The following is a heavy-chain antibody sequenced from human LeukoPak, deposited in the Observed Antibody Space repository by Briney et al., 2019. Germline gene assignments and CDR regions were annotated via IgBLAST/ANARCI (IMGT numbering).Heavy chain of an antibody. J-gene: IGHJ4*02. CDR2: ISAYNGNT. D-gene: IGHD6-13*01. CDR3: ERVRTYSSDY. CDR1: GYTFTSYG. Sequence: EASVKVSCKASGYTFTSYGISWVRQAPGQGLEWMGWISAYNGNTNYAQKLQGRVTMTTNTSTSTAYMELRSLRSDDTAVYYCERVRTYSSDYWGQGTLVTVSS. V-gene: IGHV1-18*04.